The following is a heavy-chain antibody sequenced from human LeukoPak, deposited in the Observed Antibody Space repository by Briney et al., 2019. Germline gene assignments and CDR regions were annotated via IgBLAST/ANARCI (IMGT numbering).Heavy chain of an antibody. D-gene: IGHD3-3*01. CDR1: GGSFSGYY. CDR3: ARVVSGPPTNYYYYYMDV. V-gene: IGHV4-34*01. J-gene: IGHJ6*03. CDR2: INHRGST. Sequence: PSETLSLTCAVYGGSFSGYYWSWIRQPPGEGLKWIEEINHRGSTNYNPSLKSRVTISVDTSKNQFSLKLSSVTAADTAVYYCARVVSGPPTNYYYYYMDVWGKGTTVTVSS.